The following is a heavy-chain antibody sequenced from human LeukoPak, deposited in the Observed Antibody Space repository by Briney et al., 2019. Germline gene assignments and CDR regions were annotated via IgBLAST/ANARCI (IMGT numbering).Heavy chain of an antibody. V-gene: IGHV3-15*04. J-gene: IGHJ4*02. CDR3: TTYGSGRKFDY. Sequence: GGSLRLSCAASGFTFSDAWMSWVRQTPGKGLEWVGRIESKTDGGTTDYGAPVKGGFTISRDDSTNTLYLQMNSLKSEDTAVYYCTTYGSGRKFDYWGQGILVTVSS. CDR1: GFTFSDAW. D-gene: IGHD3-10*01. CDR2: IESKTDGGTT.